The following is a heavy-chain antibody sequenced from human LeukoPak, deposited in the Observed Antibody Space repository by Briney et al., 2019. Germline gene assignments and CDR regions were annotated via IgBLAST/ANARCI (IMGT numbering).Heavy chain of an antibody. CDR1: GGSISTYY. D-gene: IGHD3-22*01. CDR2: IYTSGST. J-gene: IGHJ4*02. V-gene: IGHV4-4*07. CDR3: ARGHTMIVGQYYFDY. Sequence: SETLSLTCIVSGGSISTYYWSWIRQPAGKGLEWIGRIYTSGSTNYNPSLKSRVTMSVDTSKNQFSLKLSSVTAADTAVYYCARGHTMIVGQYYFDYWGQGTLVTVSS.